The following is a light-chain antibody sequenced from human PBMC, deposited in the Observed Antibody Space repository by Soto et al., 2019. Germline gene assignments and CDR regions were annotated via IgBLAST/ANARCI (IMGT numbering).Light chain of an antibody. Sequence: QSALTQPPSVSGSPGQSITISCIGTSSDVGGYNYVSWYQQSPGTVPKLMIYDVNNRPSGVSNRFSGSKSGNTASLTISGLQAEDEADYYCSSYSTSSPLVVFGGGTKLTVL. CDR3: SSYSTSSPLVV. CDR1: SSDVGGYNY. V-gene: IGLV2-14*01. CDR2: DVN. J-gene: IGLJ2*01.